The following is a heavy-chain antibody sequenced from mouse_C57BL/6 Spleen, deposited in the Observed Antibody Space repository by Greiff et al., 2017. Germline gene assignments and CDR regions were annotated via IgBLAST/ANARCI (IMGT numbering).Heavy chain of an antibody. V-gene: IGHV1-55*01. D-gene: IGHD1-2*01. CDR1: GYTFTSYW. Sequence: VQLQQPGAELVKPGASVKMSCKASGYTFTSYWITWVKQRPGQGLEWIGDIYPGSGSTNYNEKFKSKATLTVDTSSSTAYMQLSSLTSEDSAVYYCARPRITTGSRGDYYAMDYWGQGTSVTVSS. CDR2: IYPGSGST. CDR3: ARPRITTGSRGDYYAMDY. J-gene: IGHJ4*01.